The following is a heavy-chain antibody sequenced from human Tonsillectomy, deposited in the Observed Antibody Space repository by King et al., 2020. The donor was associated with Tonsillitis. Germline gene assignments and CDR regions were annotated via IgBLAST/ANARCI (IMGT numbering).Heavy chain of an antibody. D-gene: IGHD3-22*01. J-gene: IGHJ6*02. V-gene: IGHV1-58*01. CDR3: AADYYGSSGRGNYYYGMDV. CDR2: IVVGSGNT. CDR1: GFTFTSSA. Sequence: QLVQSGPEVKKPGTSVKVSCKASGFTFTSSAVQWVRQARGQRLEWIGWIVVGSGNTNYAQKFQERVTITRDMSTSTAYMELSSLRSEDTAVYYCAADYYGSSGRGNYYYGMDVWGQGTTVTVSS.